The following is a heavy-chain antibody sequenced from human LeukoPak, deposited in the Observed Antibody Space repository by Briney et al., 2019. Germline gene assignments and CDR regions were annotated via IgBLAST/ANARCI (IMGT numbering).Heavy chain of an antibody. CDR1: GGSISSGGYY. CDR3: ARGRKYGDYIH. V-gene: IGHV4-61*08. J-gene: IGHJ4*02. Sequence: PSETLSLTCTVSGGSISSGGYYWSWIRQHPGKGLEWIGYIYYSGSTNYNPSLKSRVTISVDTSKNQFSLKLSSVTAADTAVYYCARGRKYGDYIHWGQGTLVTVSS. CDR2: IYYSGST. D-gene: IGHD4-17*01.